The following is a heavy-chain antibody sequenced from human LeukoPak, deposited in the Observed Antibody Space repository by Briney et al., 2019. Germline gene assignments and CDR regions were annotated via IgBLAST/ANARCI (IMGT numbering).Heavy chain of an antibody. CDR3: ARGYGSGSYYNY. J-gene: IGHJ4*02. D-gene: IGHD3-10*01. Sequence: SETLSLTCTVSGGSISSSSYYWGWIRQPPGKGLEWIGSIYYSGSTYYNPSLKSRVTISVDTSKNQYSLKLSSVTAADTAVYYCARGYGSGSYYNYWGQGTLVTVSS. CDR1: GGSISSSSYY. V-gene: IGHV4-39*07. CDR2: IYYSGST.